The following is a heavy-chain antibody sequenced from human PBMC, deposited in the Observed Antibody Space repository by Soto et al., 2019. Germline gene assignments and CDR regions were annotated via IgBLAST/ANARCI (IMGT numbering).Heavy chain of an antibody. Sequence: QLQLQESGPGLVKASETLSLTCTVSGGSITRNNHFWGWIRQSPGKGLEWIGSIQYGGTTNYNPSLKSRVIMSAETSKKQFSLMMNSVTAADTAVYYCARLGSSGWYQGSYFDYWGQGTLVTVSS. CDR3: ARLGSSGWYQGSYFDY. D-gene: IGHD6-19*01. V-gene: IGHV4-39*01. CDR2: IQYGGTT. CDR1: GGSITRNNHF. J-gene: IGHJ4*02.